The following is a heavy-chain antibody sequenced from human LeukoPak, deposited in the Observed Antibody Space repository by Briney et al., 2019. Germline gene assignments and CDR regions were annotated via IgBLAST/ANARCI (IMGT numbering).Heavy chain of an antibody. V-gene: IGHV3-64*01. CDR2: ISSNGGST. CDR1: GFTFSSYA. D-gene: IGHD1-26*01. Sequence: GGSLRLSCAASGFTFSSYAMHWVRQAPGKGLEYVSAISSNGGSTYYANSVKGRFTISRDNSKNTVFLQMNSLRTDDTALYYCAGAGGGYYFDYWGQGTLVTVSS. J-gene: IGHJ4*02. CDR3: AGAGGGYYFDY.